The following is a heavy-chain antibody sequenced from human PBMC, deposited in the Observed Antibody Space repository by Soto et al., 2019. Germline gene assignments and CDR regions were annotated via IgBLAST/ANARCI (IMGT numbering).Heavy chain of an antibody. J-gene: IGHJ6*04. CDR3: ARHPDIVLKVYAIPFLWDV. CDR2: IYYSGST. CDR1: GGSMKSSSYY. Sequence: SETLSLTCTVSGGSMKSSSYYWGWIRQPPGKGLEWIGSIYYSGSTFYNPSLESRVSISVDTSKNQFSLKLSSVTAADTAVYYCARHPDIVLKVYAIPFLWDVWGKGTTVTVSS. D-gene: IGHD2-8*01. V-gene: IGHV4-39*01.